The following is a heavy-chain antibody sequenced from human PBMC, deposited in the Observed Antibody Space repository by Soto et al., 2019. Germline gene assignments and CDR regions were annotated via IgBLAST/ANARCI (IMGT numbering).Heavy chain of an antibody. D-gene: IGHD3-16*02. CDR2: ITSSSSYI. J-gene: IGHJ6*02. V-gene: IGHV3-21*01. Sequence: EVQLVESGGGLVKPGGSLRLSCAASGFTFSSYSMNWVRQAPGKGLEWVSSITSSSSYIYYADSVKGRFTISRDNAKNSLYLQMNSLRAEDTAVYYCARDRYDYVWGSYRPMDVWGQGTTVTASS. CDR3: ARDRYDYVWGSYRPMDV. CDR1: GFTFSSYS.